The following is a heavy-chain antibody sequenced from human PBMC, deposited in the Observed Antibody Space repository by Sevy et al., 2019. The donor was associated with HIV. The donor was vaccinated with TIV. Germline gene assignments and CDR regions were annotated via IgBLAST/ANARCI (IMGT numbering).Heavy chain of an antibody. Sequence: GRSLRLSCAASGFTFSYAWMSWVRQAPGKGLEWVGRIVSKADGGTTDYAAPVNGRFTISRDDSKNTLYLQMNSLKTEDTALYYCTTVVKNDFWNGHVNYYGLDVWGQGTTVTVSS. J-gene: IGHJ6*02. CDR2: IVSKADGGTT. D-gene: IGHD3-3*01. V-gene: IGHV3-15*04. CDR1: GFTFSYAW. CDR3: TTVVKNDFWNGHVNYYGLDV.